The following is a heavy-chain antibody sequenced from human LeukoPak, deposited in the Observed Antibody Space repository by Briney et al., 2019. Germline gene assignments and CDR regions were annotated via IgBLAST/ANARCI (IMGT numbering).Heavy chain of an antibody. CDR2: MNQDGSEK. D-gene: IGHD3-16*01. J-gene: IGHJ6*02. CDR1: GFTFRESW. CDR3: ATYTHWVAGDV. Sequence: GGSLRLFCAASGFTFRESWMSWVRQAPGKGLEWVANMNQDGSEKDYVDSVKGRFTISRDNARESLYLQMSSLRAEDTAVYYCATYTHWVAGDVWGHGTTVTVSS. V-gene: IGHV3-7*01.